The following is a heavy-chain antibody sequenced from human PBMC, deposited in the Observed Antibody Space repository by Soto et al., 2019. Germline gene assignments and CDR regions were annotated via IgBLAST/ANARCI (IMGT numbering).Heavy chain of an antibody. CDR1: GGSISSSSYY. Sequence: QLQLQESGPGLVKPSETLSLTCTVSGGSISSSSYYWGWIRQPPGKGLEWIGSIYYSGSTYYNPSLKSRVTITVDTSTNRFSRKLSSVTAADTAVYYCARQRIVVVPAAKFYYYMDVWGKGTTVTVS. CDR3: ARQRIVVVPAAKFYYYMDV. J-gene: IGHJ6*03. D-gene: IGHD2-2*01. V-gene: IGHV4-39*01. CDR2: IYYSGST.